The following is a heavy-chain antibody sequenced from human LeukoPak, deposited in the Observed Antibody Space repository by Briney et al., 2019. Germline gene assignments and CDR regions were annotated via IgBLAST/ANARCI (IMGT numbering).Heavy chain of an antibody. D-gene: IGHD5-12*01. CDR1: GFPLSTYW. CDR2: IKNDGSEE. Sequence: GGSLRLSCAASGFPLSTYWITWVRQAPGKGLEWVANIKNDGSEENYVDSVKGRFTITRDNAENSLFLQMNSLRVEDTAIYYCTRDSGLTGYDLLDYWGQGTLVTVSS. J-gene: IGHJ4*02. CDR3: TRDSGLTGYDLLDY. V-gene: IGHV3-7*01.